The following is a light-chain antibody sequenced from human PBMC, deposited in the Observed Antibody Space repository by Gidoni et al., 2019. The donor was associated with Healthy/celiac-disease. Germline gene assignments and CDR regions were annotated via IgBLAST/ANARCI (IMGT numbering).Light chain of an antibody. CDR1: QSISSY. V-gene: IGKV1-39*01. CDR2: AAS. Sequence: DIQMNQSASSLSASVGDGVTINCRANQSISSYLNLYQQKPGKAPKLLLYAASSLQSGVPSRFRCSGSWTDFTLTIRSLQPEDFATFYCQQSYSTPRTFGQGTKVEIK. CDR3: QQSYSTPRT. J-gene: IGKJ1*01.